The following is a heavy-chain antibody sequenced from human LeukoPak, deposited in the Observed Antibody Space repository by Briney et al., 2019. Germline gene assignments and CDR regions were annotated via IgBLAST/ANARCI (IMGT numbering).Heavy chain of an antibody. J-gene: IGHJ4*02. Sequence: GASVKVSCKASGYTFTSYAMNWVRQAPGQGLEWMGWINTNTGNPTYSQGFTGRFVFSLDTSVSTACLQISSLRAEDTAVYYGATGPPGELDYWGQGTLVTVSS. CDR3: ATGPPGELDY. V-gene: IGHV7-4-1*02. D-gene: IGHD1-14*01. CDR2: INTNTGNP. CDR1: GYTFTSYA.